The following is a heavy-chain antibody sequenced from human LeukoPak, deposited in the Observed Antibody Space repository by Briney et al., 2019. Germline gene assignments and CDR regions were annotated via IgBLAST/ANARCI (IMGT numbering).Heavy chain of an antibody. CDR3: ARGMWQGQLVDY. CDR1: GYTFTSYD. J-gene: IGHJ4*02. Sequence: ASVKVSCKASGYTFTSYDINWVRQATGQGLEWMGWMNPNSSNTGYAQKFQGRVTMTRNTSISTAYMELSSLRSEDTAVYYCARGMWQGQLVDYWGQGTLVTVSS. V-gene: IGHV1-8*01. CDR2: MNPNSSNT. D-gene: IGHD6-6*01.